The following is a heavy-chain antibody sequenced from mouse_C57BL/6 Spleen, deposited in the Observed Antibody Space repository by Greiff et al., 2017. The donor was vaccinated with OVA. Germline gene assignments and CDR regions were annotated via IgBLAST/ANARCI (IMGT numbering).Heavy chain of an antibody. CDR2: IDPSDSYT. J-gene: IGHJ3*01. CDR3: ARKDSSGHGAY. Sequence: QVQLQQPGAELVMPGASVKLSCKASGYTFTSYWMHWVKQRPGQGLEWIGEIDPSDSYTNYNQKFKGKSTLTVDKSSSTAYMQLSSLTSGDSAVYYCARKDSSGHGAYWGQGTLVTVSA. D-gene: IGHD3-2*02. CDR1: GYTFTSYW. V-gene: IGHV1-69*01.